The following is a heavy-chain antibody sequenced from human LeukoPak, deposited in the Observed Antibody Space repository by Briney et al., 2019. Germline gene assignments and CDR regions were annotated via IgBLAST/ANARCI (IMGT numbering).Heavy chain of an antibody. V-gene: IGHV3-23*01. Sequence: GRSLRLSCAASGFTFDDYAMHWVRQAPGKGLEWVSAISGSGGSTYYADSVKGRFTISRDNSKNTLYLQMNSLRAEDTAVYYCAKGNTAMISWGQGTLVTVSS. CDR1: GFTFDDYA. CDR2: ISGSGGST. D-gene: IGHD5-18*01. J-gene: IGHJ4*02. CDR3: AKGNTAMIS.